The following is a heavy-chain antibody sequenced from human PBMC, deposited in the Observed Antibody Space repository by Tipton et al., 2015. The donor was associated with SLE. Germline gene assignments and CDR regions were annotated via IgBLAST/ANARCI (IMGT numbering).Heavy chain of an antibody. CDR3: ARSSDGSPRFYFYGLDV. Sequence: QSGPEVKKPGASVKVSCKASGYTFTSNGISWVRQAPGQGLEWMGWISAYNGNTNYAQKLQGRVTMTTDTSTSTAYMELRSLTSDDTAVYYCARSSDGSPRFYFYGLDVWGQGTTVTVSS. J-gene: IGHJ6*02. CDR2: ISAYNGNT. D-gene: IGHD2-15*01. V-gene: IGHV1-18*01. CDR1: GYTFTSNG.